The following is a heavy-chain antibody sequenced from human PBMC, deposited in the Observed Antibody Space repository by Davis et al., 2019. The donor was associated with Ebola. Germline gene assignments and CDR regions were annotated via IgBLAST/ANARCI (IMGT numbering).Heavy chain of an antibody. D-gene: IGHD1-26*01. CDR1: GYTFAAHY. J-gene: IGHJ4*02. CDR2: INPNFGGK. Sequence: ASVKVSCKASGYTFAAHYIHWVRQAPGQGLEWMGRINPNFGGKIYAQKFQDRVTLTIDTSINTAYMELDRLSSDDTAVYYCARARGRWESGGYLLGYWGQGTLVTVSS. V-gene: IGHV1-2*06. CDR3: ARARGRWESGGYLLGY.